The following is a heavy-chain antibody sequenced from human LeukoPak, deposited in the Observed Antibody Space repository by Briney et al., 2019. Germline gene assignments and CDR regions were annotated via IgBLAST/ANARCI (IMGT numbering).Heavy chain of an antibody. J-gene: IGHJ6*03. V-gene: IGHV3-7*01. CDR2: IKQDGSVK. Sequence: GGSLRLSCAASGFAFSSHWMTWVRQAPGKGLEWVANIKQDGSVKYYVDSVKGRFTISRDNAKNSLYLQMNSLRVEDTAVYYCARERNYNMDVWGKGTTVTVSS. CDR1: GFAFSSHW. CDR3: ARERNYNMDV.